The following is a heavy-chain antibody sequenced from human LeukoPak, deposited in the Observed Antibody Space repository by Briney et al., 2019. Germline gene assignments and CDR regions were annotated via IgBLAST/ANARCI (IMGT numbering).Heavy chain of an antibody. CDR1: AFIFSNYA. CDR3: VRDHLRADYPSGWGPGAYGMDV. V-gene: IGHV3-30*04. Sequence: PGGSLRLSCAASAFIFSNYAMHWVRQAPGKGPDWVAMISKHGTDKTFADSVRGRFTISREDSKHRLSLQMNSLIAEDTAVYYCVRDHLRADYPSGWGPGAYGMDVWGQGTPVTVSS. CDR2: ISKHGTDK. D-gene: IGHD6-19*01. J-gene: IGHJ6*02.